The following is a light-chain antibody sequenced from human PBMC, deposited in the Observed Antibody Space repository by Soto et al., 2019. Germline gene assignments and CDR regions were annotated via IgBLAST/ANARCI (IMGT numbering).Light chain of an antibody. CDR2: GAS. CDR3: QQSYRSPYT. V-gene: IGKV1-39*01. CDR1: QSINIY. J-gene: IGKJ2*01. Sequence: IQMTQSPSSLSASVGDSVTVTCRASQSINIYLNWYQQKPGKAPTLLLYGASSLQGGVPSSFAGGGSRTDFTLTNSSLQPVDFATYYCQQSYRSPYTFGHGTKLEIK.